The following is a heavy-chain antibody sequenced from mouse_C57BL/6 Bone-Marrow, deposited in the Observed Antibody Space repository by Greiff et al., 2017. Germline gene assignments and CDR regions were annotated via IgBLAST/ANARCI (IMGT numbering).Heavy chain of an antibody. V-gene: IGHV1-81*01. J-gene: IGHJ2*01. CDR3: ARHYYGSSYPLLY. CDR1: GYTFTSYG. D-gene: IGHD1-1*01. CDR2: IYPRSGNT. Sequence: QVQLQQSGAELARPGASVKLSCKASGYTFTSYGISWVKQRTGQGLEWIGEIYPRSGNTYYNEKFKGKATLTADQSSSTAYLELRRLTSEDSAVDFCARHYYGSSYPLLYWGQGTTLTVSS.